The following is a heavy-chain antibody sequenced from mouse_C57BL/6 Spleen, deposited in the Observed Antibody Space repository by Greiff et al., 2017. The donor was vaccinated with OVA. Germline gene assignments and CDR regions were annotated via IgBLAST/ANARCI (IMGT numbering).Heavy chain of an antibody. Sequence: QVHVKQPGTELVKPGASVKLSCKASGYTFTSYWMHWVKQRPGQGLEWIGNINPSNGGTNYNEKFKSKATLTVDKSSSTAYMQLSSLTSEDSAVYYCARSRDYDGYWGYWGQGTTLTVSS. CDR1: GYTFTSYW. CDR2: INPSNGGT. V-gene: IGHV1-53*01. CDR3: ARSRDYDGYWGY. J-gene: IGHJ2*01. D-gene: IGHD2-3*01.